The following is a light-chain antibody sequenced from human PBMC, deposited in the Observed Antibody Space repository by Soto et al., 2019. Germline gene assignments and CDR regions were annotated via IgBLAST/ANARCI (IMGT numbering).Light chain of an antibody. Sequence: QSVMTQPPSVSAAPGQTVTISCSGSSSNIGGNSVSWYQQLPGTAPKLLIYDDNKRPSGIPDRFSGSKSGTSATLGITGFQTGDAADYYCGSWDSSLSAYVFGTGTKLTV. V-gene: IGLV1-51*01. J-gene: IGLJ1*01. CDR2: DDN. CDR3: GSWDSSLSAYV. CDR1: SSNIGGNS.